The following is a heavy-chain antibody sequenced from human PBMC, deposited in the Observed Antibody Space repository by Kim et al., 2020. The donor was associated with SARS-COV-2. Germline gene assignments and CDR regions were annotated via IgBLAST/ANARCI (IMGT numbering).Heavy chain of an antibody. Sequence: SVMVSCKASGGTFSSYAISWVRQAPGQGLEWMGGIIPIFGTANYAQKFQGRVTITADESTSTAYMELSSLRSEDTAVYYCARAASSGYYYYDYWGQGTLVTVSS. V-gene: IGHV1-69*13. D-gene: IGHD3-22*01. CDR1: GGTFSSYA. J-gene: IGHJ4*02. CDR3: ARAASSGYYYYDY. CDR2: IIPIFGTA.